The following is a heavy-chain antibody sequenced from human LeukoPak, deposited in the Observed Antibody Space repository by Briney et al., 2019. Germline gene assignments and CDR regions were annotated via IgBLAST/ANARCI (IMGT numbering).Heavy chain of an antibody. J-gene: IGHJ6*02. V-gene: IGHV1-58*02. CDR2: IVVGSGHT. D-gene: IGHD2-2*01. Sequence: SVKVSCKASGFSFTTSAMQWVRQARGQRLEWIGWIVVGSGHTRYAQKFQERITITRDMSTSTAYMQLSSLRSEDTAVYYCARDRLNIYVVVPAYGMDVWGQGTTVTVSS. CDR1: GFSFTTSA. CDR3: ARDRLNIYVVVPAYGMDV.